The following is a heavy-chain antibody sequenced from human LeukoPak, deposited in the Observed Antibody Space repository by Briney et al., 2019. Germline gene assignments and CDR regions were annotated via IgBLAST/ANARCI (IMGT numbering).Heavy chain of an antibody. J-gene: IGHJ4*02. Sequence: PGGSLRLSCAASGFTFSIYTMNWVRQAPGKGLEWISYISSGSDTVYYADSVKGRLTISRDNAKNSLYLQMNSLRAEDTAVYYCARDNTYLWLDYWGQGALVTVSS. D-gene: IGHD3-10*01. V-gene: IGHV3-48*01. CDR2: ISSGSDTV. CDR1: GFTFSIYT. CDR3: ARDNTYLWLDY.